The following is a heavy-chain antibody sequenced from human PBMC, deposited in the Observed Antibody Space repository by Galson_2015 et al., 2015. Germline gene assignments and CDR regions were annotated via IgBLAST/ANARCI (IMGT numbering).Heavy chain of an antibody. D-gene: IGHD6-13*01. CDR3: ARLAFIAAAGTPYFDY. V-gene: IGHV1-69*01. Sequence: SGGTFSSCAISWVRQAPGQGLEWMGGIIPIFGTANYAQKFQGRVTITADESTSTAYMELSSLRSEDTAVYYCARLAFIAAAGTPYFDYWGQGTLVTVSS. J-gene: IGHJ4*02. CDR1: GGTFSSCA. CDR2: IIPIFGTA.